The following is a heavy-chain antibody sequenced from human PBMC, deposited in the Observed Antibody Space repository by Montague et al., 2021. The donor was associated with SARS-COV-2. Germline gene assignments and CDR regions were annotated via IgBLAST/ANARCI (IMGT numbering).Heavy chain of an antibody. Sequence: ALVKPTKTLTQTCTFSGFSLSTRTVGVGWIRQPPGKAPEWLALIYWDDDKRYSPSLKSRLTITKVTSKNQVVLTMTNMDPVDTATYYCAHRLPAVAAFDYWGQGTLVTVSS. CDR1: GFSLSTRTVG. CDR2: IYWDDDK. D-gene: IGHD6-6*01. J-gene: IGHJ4*02. CDR3: AHRLPAVAAFDY. V-gene: IGHV2-5*02.